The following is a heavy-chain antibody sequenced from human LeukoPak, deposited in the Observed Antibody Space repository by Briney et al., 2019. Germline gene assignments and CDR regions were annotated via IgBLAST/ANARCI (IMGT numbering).Heavy chain of an antibody. Sequence: VASVKVSCKASGYTFTSYGISWVRQAPGQGLEWMGWISAYNGNTNYAQKLQGRVTMTTDTSTSTAYMELRSLRSDDAAVYFCARTYYYGSGSPCRAVYYYMDVWGEGTTVTVSS. CDR2: ISAYNGNT. V-gene: IGHV1-18*01. CDR3: ARTYYYGSGSPCRAVYYYMDV. CDR1: GYTFTSYG. D-gene: IGHD3-10*01. J-gene: IGHJ6*03.